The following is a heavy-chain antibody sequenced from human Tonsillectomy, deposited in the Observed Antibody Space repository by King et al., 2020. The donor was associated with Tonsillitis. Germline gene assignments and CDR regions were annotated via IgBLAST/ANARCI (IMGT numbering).Heavy chain of an antibody. Sequence: VQLVESGGGVVQPGGSLRLSCAASGFTFSSYGMHWVRQAPGKGLEWVAFIRYDGSNKYYADSVKGRFPISRDNSKNTLYLQMNSLRAEDTAVYYCAKDPGYSSPYYYYGMDVWGQGTTVTVSS. CDR1: GFTFSSYG. V-gene: IGHV3-30*02. CDR2: IRYDGSNK. CDR3: AKDPGYSSPYYYYGMDV. J-gene: IGHJ6*02. D-gene: IGHD6-13*01.